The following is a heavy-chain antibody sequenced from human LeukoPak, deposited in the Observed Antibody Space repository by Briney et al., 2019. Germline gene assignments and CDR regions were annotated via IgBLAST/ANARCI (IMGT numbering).Heavy chain of an antibody. CDR2: INWNGGST. CDR3: ARGNRWYYGRYYYYYMDV. D-gene: IGHD4-17*01. J-gene: IGHJ6*03. Sequence: RPGGSLRLSCAASGFTFDDYGMSWVRQAPGKGLEWVSGINWNGGSTGYADSVKGRFTISRDNAKNSLYLQMNSLRAEDTAVYYCARGNRWYYGRYYYYYMDVWGKGTTVTVSS. CDR1: GFTFDDYG. V-gene: IGHV3-20*04.